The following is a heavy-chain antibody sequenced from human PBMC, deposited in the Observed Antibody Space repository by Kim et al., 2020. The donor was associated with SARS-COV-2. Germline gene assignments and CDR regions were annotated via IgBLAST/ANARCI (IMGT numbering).Heavy chain of an antibody. CDR3: ARTGGYLMGDAFDI. CDR2: IKQGGSEK. CDR1: GFTFSSYW. V-gene: IGHV3-7*03. Sequence: GGSLRLSCAASGFTFSSYWMSWVRQAPGKGLEWVANIKQGGSEKYYVDSVKGRFTISRDNAKNSLYLQMNSLRAEDTAVYYCARTGGYLMGDAFDIWGQGTMVTVSS. D-gene: IGHD1-26*01. J-gene: IGHJ3*02.